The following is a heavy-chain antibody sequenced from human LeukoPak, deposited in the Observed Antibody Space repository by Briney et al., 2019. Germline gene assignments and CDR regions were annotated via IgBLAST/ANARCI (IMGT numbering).Heavy chain of an antibody. J-gene: IGHJ6*02. V-gene: IGHV3-7*03. CDR1: GFTFSSYW. CDR2: INHNGNVN. CDR3: ARGGGLDV. Sequence: GGSPRLSCAASGFTFSSYWMNWARQAPGKGLEWVASINHNGNVNYYVDSVKGRFTISRDNAKNSLYLQVSNLRAEDTAVYFCARGGGLDVWGQGATVTVSS. D-gene: IGHD3-16*01.